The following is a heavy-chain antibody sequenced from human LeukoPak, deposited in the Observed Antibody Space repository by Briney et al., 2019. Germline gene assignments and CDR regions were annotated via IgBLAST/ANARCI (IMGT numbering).Heavy chain of an antibody. CDR1: GYSFTSYW. D-gene: IGHD6-13*01. Sequence: GESLEISCEGSGYSFTSYWIGWVRQMPGKGLEWRGIIYPGDSDTRYSRSFQGQVTISADKSITTAYLQWSSLKASDTAMYYCARHAAVSTSSTWYLGYWGEGTLVTVSS. V-gene: IGHV5-51*01. CDR2: IYPGDSDT. CDR3: ARHAAVSTSSTWYLGY. J-gene: IGHJ4*02.